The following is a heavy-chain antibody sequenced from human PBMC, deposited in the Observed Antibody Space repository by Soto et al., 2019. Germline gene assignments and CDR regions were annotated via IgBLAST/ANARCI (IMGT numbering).Heavy chain of an antibody. Sequence: VGSLRLSCAASGFTFSSYGMHWVRQAPGRGLEWVAVIWYDGSNKYYADSVKGRFTISRDNSKNTLYLQMNSLRAEDTAVYYCARDGSGRDFWSGYYVNWFDPWGQGTLGTVSS. CDR2: IWYDGSNK. J-gene: IGHJ5*02. CDR1: GFTFSSYG. CDR3: ARDGSGRDFWSGYYVNWFDP. V-gene: IGHV3-33*01. D-gene: IGHD3-3*01.